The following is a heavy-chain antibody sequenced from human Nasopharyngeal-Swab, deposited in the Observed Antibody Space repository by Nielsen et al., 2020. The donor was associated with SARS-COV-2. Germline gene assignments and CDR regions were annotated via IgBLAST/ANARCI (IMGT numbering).Heavy chain of an antibody. CDR2: ISPYNGKT. CDR3: ARDPRGPDY. CDR1: GYTFTTYG. V-gene: IGHV1-18*01. Sequence: SVKVSCTASGYTFTTYGISWVRQAPGQGLEWMGWISPYNGKTKYAQKFQDRVTMTTDTSTSTAYMELRSLRSDDTAVYFCARDPRGPDYWGQGTLVTVSS. D-gene: IGHD6-25*01. J-gene: IGHJ4*02.